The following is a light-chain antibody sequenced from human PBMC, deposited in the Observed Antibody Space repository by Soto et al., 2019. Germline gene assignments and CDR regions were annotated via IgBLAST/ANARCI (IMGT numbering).Light chain of an antibody. CDR1: SSNIGANY. V-gene: IGLV1-51*01. J-gene: IGLJ2*01. Sequence: QSALTQPPSVSAAPGQKVTISCSGSSSNIGANYVFWYRHLPGTAPKLLIYHNDKRPSGIPDRFSASKSGTSASLDITGLQTGDEADYYCDAWDTSLSAGVFGGGTKLTVL. CDR2: HND. CDR3: DAWDTSLSAGV.